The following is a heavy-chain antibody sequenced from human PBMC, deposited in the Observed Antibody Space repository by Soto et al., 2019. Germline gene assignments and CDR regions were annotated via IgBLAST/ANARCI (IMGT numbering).Heavy chain of an antibody. CDR3: AAQVDACGGGSCYVQYYFDY. CDR2: IIPILCIA. D-gene: IGHD2-15*01. Sequence: QVQLVQSGAEVKKPGSSVKVSCKASGGTFSSYTISWVRQAPGQGLEWMGRIIPILCIANSAQKFQGRVTITADKSTSLAYMELSGLSVEDTDVYYRAAQVDACGGGSCYVQYYFDYRGQGTLVTVSP. V-gene: IGHV1-69*02. CDR1: GGTFSSYT. J-gene: IGHJ4*02.